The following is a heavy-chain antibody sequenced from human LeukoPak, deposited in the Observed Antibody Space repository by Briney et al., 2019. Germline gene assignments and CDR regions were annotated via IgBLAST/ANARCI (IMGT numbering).Heavy chain of an antibody. Sequence: ASVKVSCKTSGYTFTDSYIHWVRQAPGQGLEWMGRINPNSGDPNYPQKFQGRVTLTTDTSTSTAYMELSSLRSDDTAVYYCARDDNYGIFVNVDYWGQGTLVTVSS. V-gene: IGHV1-2*06. CDR3: ARDDNYGIFVNVDY. J-gene: IGHJ4*02. CDR1: GYTFTDSY. D-gene: IGHD4-11*01. CDR2: INPNSGDP.